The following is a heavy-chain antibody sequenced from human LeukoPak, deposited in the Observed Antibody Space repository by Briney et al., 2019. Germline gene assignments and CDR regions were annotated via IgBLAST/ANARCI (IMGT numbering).Heavy chain of an antibody. CDR3: VRDNWNEFDP. D-gene: IGHD1-20*01. Sequence: ASVTVSCKASGYRFSSNGISWVRLAPGQGLEWVGWVSTYNSERNYAPRSQGRVTMTADTSTSTAYMELRSLRADDTAVYYCVRDNWNEFDPWGQGTLVTVSS. CDR1: GYRFSSNG. CDR2: VSTYNSER. V-gene: IGHV1-18*01. J-gene: IGHJ5*02.